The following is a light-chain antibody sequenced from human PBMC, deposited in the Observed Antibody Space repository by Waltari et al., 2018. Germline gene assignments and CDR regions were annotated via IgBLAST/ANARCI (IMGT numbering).Light chain of an antibody. J-gene: IGLJ2*01. CDR1: SSDVGAYKY. CDR2: EVS. Sequence: QSALTQPPSASGSPGQSVTISCTGTSSDVGAYKYVSWYQQHPGKAPKLLISEVSKRASVVPDRFSGSKSGNTASLTVSGLQAEDEADYYCASRGASKVFGGGTKLTVL. V-gene: IGLV2-8*01. CDR3: ASRGASKV.